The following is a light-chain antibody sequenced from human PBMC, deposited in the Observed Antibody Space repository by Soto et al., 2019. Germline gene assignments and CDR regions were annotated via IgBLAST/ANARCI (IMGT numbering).Light chain of an antibody. CDR3: QQYDSYSWT. CDR2: AAS. Sequence: DIQLTQSPSPLSASVGDRVAITCLASQSISTYLNWYQQKPGKAPKVLIYAASNLQSGVPSRFSGSGSGTEFTLTISSLQPDDFATYYCQQYDSYSWTFGQGTKVDIK. J-gene: IGKJ1*01. CDR1: QSISTY. V-gene: IGKV1-9*01.